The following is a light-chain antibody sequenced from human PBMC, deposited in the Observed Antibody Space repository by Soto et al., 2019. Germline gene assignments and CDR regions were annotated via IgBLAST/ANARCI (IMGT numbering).Light chain of an antibody. CDR1: SSDIGGYNY. CDR2: EVS. J-gene: IGLJ1*01. Sequence: QSVRTQPASVSGSPGQSITISCTGTSSDIGGYNYVSWYQQHPGKVPKFMIYEVSNRPSGVSDRFSGSKSGNTASLTISGLQAEDEADYYCSSYTSSNTFVFGTGTKVTVL. V-gene: IGLV2-14*01. CDR3: SSYTSSNTFV.